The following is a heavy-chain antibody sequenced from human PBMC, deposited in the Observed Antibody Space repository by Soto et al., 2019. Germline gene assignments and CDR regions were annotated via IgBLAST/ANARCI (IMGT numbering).Heavy chain of an antibody. CDR3: ARRYCSGGSCYPDY. V-gene: IGHV1-2*02. Sequence: AASVKVSCKASGYTFSDYYMHWVRQAPGQGLEWMGWINPDSGGTNYAERFQGRVTMTRDTSISTAYMELRRLISDDTAVYYCARRYCSGGSCYPDYWGQGTLVTVS. CDR1: GYTFSDYY. CDR2: INPDSGGT. J-gene: IGHJ4*02. D-gene: IGHD2-15*01.